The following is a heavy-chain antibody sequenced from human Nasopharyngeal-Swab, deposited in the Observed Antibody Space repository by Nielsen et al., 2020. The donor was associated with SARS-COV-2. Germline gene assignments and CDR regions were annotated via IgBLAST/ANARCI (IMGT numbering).Heavy chain of an antibody. CDR2: MSWNSGSI. CDR3: VKEGVVTAISYYYYMDV. CDR1: GFTLDDYA. J-gene: IGHJ6*03. Sequence: SLKISCAASGFTLDDYAMHWVRQAPGKGLEWVSSMSWNSGSIAYADSLKGRFTVSRDNAKNSLYLQMNSLRAEDTAFYYCVKEGVVTAISYYYYMDVWGKGTTVTVSS. V-gene: IGHV3-9*01. D-gene: IGHD2-21*02.